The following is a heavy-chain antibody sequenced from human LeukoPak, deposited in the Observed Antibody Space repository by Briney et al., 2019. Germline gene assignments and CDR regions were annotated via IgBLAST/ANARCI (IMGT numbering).Heavy chain of an antibody. J-gene: IGHJ5*02. V-gene: IGHV3-21*01. Sequence: GSLRLSCAASGFTFNTYSMNWVRQAPGRGLEWVSSISTSSTYIYYADSVKGRFTISRDNAENSLYLQMNSLTAEDTAVYFCARGSLRRTVLNWLETWGQGTLVTVSS. CDR1: GFTFNTYS. D-gene: IGHD1-14*01. CDR3: ARGSLRRTVLNWLET. CDR2: ISTSSTYI.